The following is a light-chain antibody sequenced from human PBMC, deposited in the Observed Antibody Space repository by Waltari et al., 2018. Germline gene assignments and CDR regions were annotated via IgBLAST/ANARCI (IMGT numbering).Light chain of an antibody. Sequence: EIVMTQSPATLSVSPGEGVTISCRASQSVSNDLVWYQKKPGQVPRIIIYAASTRATGIPARFSGSGSGTEFTLTISSVQSEDFAVYYCQQYNEWPPYTFGQGTKLEIK. CDR1: QSVSND. V-gene: IGKV3-15*01. CDR2: AAS. J-gene: IGKJ2*01. CDR3: QQYNEWPPYT.